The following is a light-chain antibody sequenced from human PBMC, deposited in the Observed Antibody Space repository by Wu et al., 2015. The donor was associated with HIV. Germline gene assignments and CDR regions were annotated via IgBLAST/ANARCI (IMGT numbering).Light chain of an antibody. CDR3: QQSFRTPHS. CDR1: QTIGSH. Sequence: DIQMTQSPSSLSASVGDRVTITCRASQTIGSHLNWYQQRPGRAPQLLISAASTLHSGDPSRFSGAGSETHFTLTISNLQPEDSATYYCQQSFRTPHSFGQGPSW. J-gene: IGKJ2*01. CDR2: AAS. V-gene: IGKV1-39*01.